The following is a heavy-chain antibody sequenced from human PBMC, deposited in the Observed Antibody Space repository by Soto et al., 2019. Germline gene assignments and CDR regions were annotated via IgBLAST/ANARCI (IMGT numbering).Heavy chain of an antibody. CDR3: ARIHTQQDLVGLGFDS. J-gene: IGHJ4*02. CDR2: ISYDGSNK. D-gene: IGHD2-2*01. CDR1: GFSFSSYA. V-gene: IGHV3-30-3*01. Sequence: QVQLVESGGGVVQPGRSLRLSCAASGFSFSSYAMHWVRQAPGKGLEWVAVISYDGSNKYYADVVKGRFSISSDNSKNTLYVQMNSLRAEDTAVYYCARIHTQQDLVGLGFDSWGQGTLVRVSS.